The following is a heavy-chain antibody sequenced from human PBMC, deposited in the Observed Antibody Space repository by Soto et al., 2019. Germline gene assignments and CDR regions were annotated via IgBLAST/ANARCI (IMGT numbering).Heavy chain of an antibody. CDR3: AKGLRFMEH. V-gene: IGHV3-30-3*02. CDR1: GFTFSSYA. CDR2: ISNDGMNT. Sequence: LRLSCVASGFTFSSYALHWVRQAPGKGLEWVALISNDGMNTFYADSVKGRMTVSRDKAEKTMYLQMNSLTAEDTAVYYCAKGLRFMEHWGQGTVVTVSS. J-gene: IGHJ4*02. D-gene: IGHD1-1*01.